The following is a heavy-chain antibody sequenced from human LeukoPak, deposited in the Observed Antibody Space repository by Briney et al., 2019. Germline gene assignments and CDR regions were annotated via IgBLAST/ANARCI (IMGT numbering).Heavy chain of an antibody. V-gene: IGHV1-18*01. D-gene: IGHD6-19*01. J-gene: IGHJ6*03. CDR1: GYTFNRYG. CDR3: ARFGGAVAGIRGYYYYYYMDV. Sequence: ASVKVSCQASGYTFNRYGISWVRQAPGQGREWMGWISAYNGNTNYAQKLQGRVTMTTDTSTSTAYMELRSLRSDDTAVYYCARFGGAVAGIRGYYYYYYMDVWGKGTTVTVSS. CDR2: ISAYNGNT.